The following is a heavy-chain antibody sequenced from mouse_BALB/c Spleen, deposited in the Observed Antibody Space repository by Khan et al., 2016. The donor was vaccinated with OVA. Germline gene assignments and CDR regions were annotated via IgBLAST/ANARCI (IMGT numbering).Heavy chain of an antibody. CDR2: ISSGSTYT. CDR1: GFSFSSYT. J-gene: IGHJ1*01. Sequence: EVELVESGGGLVKPGGSLKLSCAASGFSFSSYTMSWVRQTPEKRLEWVATISSGSTYTYYPDSVKGQFTISRDNAKNTLYLQMSSLKSEDTAMYYCTRDGNYAHWYFDVWGAGTTVTVSS. V-gene: IGHV5-6-4*01. D-gene: IGHD2-1*01. CDR3: TRDGNYAHWYFDV.